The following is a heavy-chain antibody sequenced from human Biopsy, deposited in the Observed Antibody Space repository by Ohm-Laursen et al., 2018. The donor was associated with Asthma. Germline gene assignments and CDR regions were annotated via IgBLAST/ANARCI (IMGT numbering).Heavy chain of an antibody. J-gene: IGHJ4*02. Sequence: SLRLSCTASGFTFGNFWMSWGRQTPGKGLEWVATITGDGSQKFYVDSVTGRFTISRDNSKNTLYRQMHSLRAEDTAVYYCARGDSSNWSHYYFDYWGQGTLVTVSS. CDR2: ITGDGSQK. D-gene: IGHD3-22*01. V-gene: IGHV3-7*03. CDR1: GFTFGNFW. CDR3: ARGDSSNWSHYYFDY.